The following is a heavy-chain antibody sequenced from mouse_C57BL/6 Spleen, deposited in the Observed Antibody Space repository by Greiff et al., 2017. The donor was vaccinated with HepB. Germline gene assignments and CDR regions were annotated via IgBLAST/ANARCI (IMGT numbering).Heavy chain of an antibody. V-gene: IGHV1-80*01. CDR1: GYAFSSYW. CDR2: IYPGDGDT. CDR3: ARGDYGSSYSFAY. J-gene: IGHJ3*01. Sequence: VQRVESGAELVKPGASVKISCKASGYAFSSYWMNWVKQRPGKGLEWIGQIYPGDGDTNYNGKFKGKATLTADKSSSTAYMQLSSLTSEDSAVYFCARGDYGSSYSFAYWGQGTLVTVSA. D-gene: IGHD1-1*01.